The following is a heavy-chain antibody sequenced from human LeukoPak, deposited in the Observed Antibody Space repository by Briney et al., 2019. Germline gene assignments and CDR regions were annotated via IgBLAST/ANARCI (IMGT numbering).Heavy chain of an antibody. J-gene: IGHJ4*02. CDR1: GYTFTGYY. CDR2: INPNSGRT. CDR3: ASFEAYDFWSGYQDPRFDY. V-gene: IGHV1-2*02. D-gene: IGHD3-3*01. Sequence: GASVKVSCKASGYTFTGYYMHWVRQAPGQGLEWMGWINPNSGRTNYAQKFQGRVTMTRDTSISTAYMELSRRRSDDTALYYCASFEAYDFWSGYQDPRFDYWGQGTLVTVSS.